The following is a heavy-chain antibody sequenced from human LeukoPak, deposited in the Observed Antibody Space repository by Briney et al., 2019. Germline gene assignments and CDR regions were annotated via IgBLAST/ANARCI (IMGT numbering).Heavy chain of an antibody. CDR3: ASTVRPVIAAAGTDYFDY. CDR2: INPNSGGT. V-gene: IGHV1-2*02. Sequence: GASVKVSCKASGYTFTGYYMHWVRQAPGQGLEWMGWINPNSGGTNYAQKFQGRVTMTRDTSISTAYMELSRLRSDDTAVYYCASTVRPVIAAAGTDYFDYWGQGTLVTVSS. J-gene: IGHJ4*02. D-gene: IGHD6-13*01. CDR1: GYTFTGYY.